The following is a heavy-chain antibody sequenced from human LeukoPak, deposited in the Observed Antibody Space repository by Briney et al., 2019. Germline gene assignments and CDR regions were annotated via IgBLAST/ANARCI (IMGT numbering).Heavy chain of an antibody. V-gene: IGHV1-2*02. CDR2: INPNSGGT. J-gene: IGHJ5*02. CDR1: GYTFTSYG. Sequence: ASVKVSCKASGYTFTSYGISWVRQAPGQGLEWMGWINPNSGGTNYAQKFQGRVTMTRDTSISTAYMELSRLRSDDTAVYYCASDRGDYWFDPWGQGTLVTVSS. CDR3: ASDRGDYWFDP. D-gene: IGHD2-21*02.